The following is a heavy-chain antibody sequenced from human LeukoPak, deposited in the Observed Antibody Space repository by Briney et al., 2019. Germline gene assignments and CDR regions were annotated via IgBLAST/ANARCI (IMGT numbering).Heavy chain of an antibody. V-gene: IGHV1-69*13. CDR2: IILIFGTA. CDR3: AREDCSGGSCYSGSNYFDY. D-gene: IGHD2-15*01. CDR1: GGTFSSYA. Sequence: GASVKVSCKASGGTFSSYAISWVRQAPGQGLEWMGGIILIFGTANYAQKFQGRVTITADESTSTAYMELSSLRSEDTAVYYCAREDCSGGSCYSGSNYFDYWGQGTLVTVSS. J-gene: IGHJ4*02.